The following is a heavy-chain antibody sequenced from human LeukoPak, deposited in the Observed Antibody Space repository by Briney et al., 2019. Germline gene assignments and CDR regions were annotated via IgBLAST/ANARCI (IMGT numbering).Heavy chain of an antibody. CDR1: GYTFTGHY. CDR3: ARDGGIVGATLYYFDY. V-gene: IGHV1-2*06. D-gene: IGHD1-26*01. CDR2: INPNSGGT. Sequence: GASVKVSCKASGYTFTGHYMHWVRQAPGQGLEWMGRINPNSGGTNYAQKFQGRVTMTRDTSISTAYMELSRLRSDDTAVYYCARDGGIVGATLYYFDYWGQGTLVTVSS. J-gene: IGHJ4*02.